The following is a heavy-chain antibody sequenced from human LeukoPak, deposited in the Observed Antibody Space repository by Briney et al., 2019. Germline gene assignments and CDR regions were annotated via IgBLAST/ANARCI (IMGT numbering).Heavy chain of an antibody. J-gene: IGHJ4*02. CDR1: GVSFSGYY. CDR2: INHSGNT. CDR3: ARESRTGEDFYFDY. V-gene: IGHV4-34*01. Sequence: PSETLSLTCTVYGVSFSGYYWSWIRQPPGKGLEWIGEINHSGNTNYNPSPKSRVTISVDTSKNQFSLKLSSVTAADTAVYYCARESRTGEDFYFDYWGQGTLVTVSS. D-gene: IGHD7-27*01.